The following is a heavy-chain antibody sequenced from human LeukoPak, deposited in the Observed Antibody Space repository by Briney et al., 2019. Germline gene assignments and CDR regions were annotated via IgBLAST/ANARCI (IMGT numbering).Heavy chain of an antibody. CDR3: ARSSSGWFHFDY. D-gene: IGHD6-19*01. CDR2: ISSSSSYI. CDR1: GFTFSSYS. Sequence: GGSLRLSCAASGFTFSSYSMNWVRQAPGKGLEWVSSISSSSSYIYYADSVKGRFTISRDNAKNSLYLQMNSLRAEDTAVYYCARSSSGWFHFDYWGQGTLVTVPS. J-gene: IGHJ4*02. V-gene: IGHV3-21*01.